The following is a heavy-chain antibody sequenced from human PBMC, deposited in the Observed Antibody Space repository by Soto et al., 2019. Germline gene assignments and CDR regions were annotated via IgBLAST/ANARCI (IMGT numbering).Heavy chain of an antibody. Sequence: SHPVXSTWGISGYSVSINIASFNFIMQSPSRGLEWLGRTYYRSKWYNDYAVSVKSRITMNPDTSKNKFSLQLKSVTPEDTAVYDWAPNPSGYSYGSYQYGLEVWGQAPTVNV. J-gene: IGHJ6*01. CDR1: GYSVSINIAS. CDR2: TYYRSKWYN. CDR3: APNPSGYSYGSYQYGLEV. V-gene: IGHV6-1*01. D-gene: IGHD5-18*01.